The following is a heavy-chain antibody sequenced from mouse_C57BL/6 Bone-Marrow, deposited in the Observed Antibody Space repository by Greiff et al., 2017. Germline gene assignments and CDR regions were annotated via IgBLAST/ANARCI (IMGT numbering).Heavy chain of an antibody. CDR2: ISGGGGNT. D-gene: IGHD3-3*01. J-gene: IGHJ2*01. CDR1: GFTFSSYT. CDR3: ARHWAGIFDY. Sequence: EVQLVESGGGLVKPGGSLKLSCAASGFTFSSYTMSWVRQTPEKRLEWVATISGGGGNTYYPDSVKGRFTISRDNAKNTLYLQMSSLRSEDTALYYCARHWAGIFDYWGQGTTLTVSS. V-gene: IGHV5-9*01.